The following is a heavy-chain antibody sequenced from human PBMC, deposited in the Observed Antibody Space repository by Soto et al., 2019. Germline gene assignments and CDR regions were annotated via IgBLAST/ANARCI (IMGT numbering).Heavy chain of an antibody. V-gene: IGHV1-69*18. D-gene: IGHD3-10*01. CDR3: ARDGGFGELKY. Sequence: QVQLVQSGAELKKPGSSVKVSCKASGDTFSGYPINWVRQAPGEGLEWMGRIIHVFGTTNDAERFEGRVTFTADESTNTAYRELRGLLYEDTAVYYCARDGGFGELKYWGPGTLVTVSS. J-gene: IGHJ4*02. CDR1: GDTFSGYP. CDR2: IIHVFGTT.